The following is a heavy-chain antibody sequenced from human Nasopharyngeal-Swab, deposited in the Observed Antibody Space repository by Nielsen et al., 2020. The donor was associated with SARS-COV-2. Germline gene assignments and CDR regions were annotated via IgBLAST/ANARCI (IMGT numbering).Heavy chain of an antibody. J-gene: IGHJ6*02. CDR1: GGSFSGYY. D-gene: IGHD3-16*01. Sequence: SETLSLTCAVYGGSFSGYYWSWIRQPPGKGLEWIGEINHSGSTNYNPSLKSRVTISVDTSKNQFSLKLSSVTAADTAVYYCARGRGSYSYYYGMDVWGQGNKVTVSS. CDR3: ARGRGSYSYYYGMDV. V-gene: IGHV4-34*01. CDR2: INHSGST.